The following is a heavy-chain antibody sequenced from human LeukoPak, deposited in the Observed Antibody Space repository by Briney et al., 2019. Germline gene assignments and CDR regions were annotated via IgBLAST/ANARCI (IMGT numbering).Heavy chain of an antibody. Sequence: GGSLRLSCVGSGFMFSNYWMSWVRQAPGKGLEWVSAISGSGGSTYYPDSVKGRFTISRDGSKNTLYLQLNSLRTEDTAIYYCVREREGSNSEHWGQGTLVTVSS. CDR2: ISGSGGST. CDR1: GFMFSNYW. CDR3: VREREGSNSEH. J-gene: IGHJ1*01. D-gene: IGHD1-26*01. V-gene: IGHV3-23*01.